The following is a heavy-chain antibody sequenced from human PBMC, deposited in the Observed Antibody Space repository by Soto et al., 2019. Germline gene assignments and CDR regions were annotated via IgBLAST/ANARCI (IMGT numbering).Heavy chain of an antibody. CDR3: AAYSHKGY. V-gene: IGHV3-66*01. D-gene: IGHD3-16*01. CDR2: IYSGGST. Sequence: EEQLVESGGDLVQPGGSLRLSCAASGFTVSNNYMSWVRQAPGKGLEWVSLIYSGGSTYYADSVKGRFTISSDSSKHTLYLQMNSRRAEDTARYYCAAYSHKGYWGQVTVVTVSS. CDR1: GFTVSNNY. J-gene: IGHJ4*02.